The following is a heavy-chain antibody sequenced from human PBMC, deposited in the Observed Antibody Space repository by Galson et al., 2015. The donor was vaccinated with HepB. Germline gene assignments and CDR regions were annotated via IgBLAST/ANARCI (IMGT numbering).Heavy chain of an antibody. Sequence: SVKVSCKVSGYTLTEFSIHWVRQAPGKGLEWMGGFDPEDGETIYARKFQGRVTMTEDTSTDTAYMELSSLRSEDTAVYYCATVEIEVPEYYFDYWGQGTLVTVSS. CDR2: FDPEDGET. D-gene: IGHD2/OR15-2a*01. J-gene: IGHJ4*02. CDR1: GYTLTEFS. V-gene: IGHV1-24*01. CDR3: ATVEIEVPEYYFDY.